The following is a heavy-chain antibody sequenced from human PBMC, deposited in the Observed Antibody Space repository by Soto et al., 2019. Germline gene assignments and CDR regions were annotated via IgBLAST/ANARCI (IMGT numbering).Heavy chain of an antibody. V-gene: IGHV1-69*01. CDR3: AREDLVRGAMGGWFDR. J-gene: IGHJ5*02. CDR2: IIPIFGTA. Sequence: QVQLVQSGAEVKKPGSSVKVSCKASGGTFSSYAISWVRQAPGQGLEWMGGIIPIFGTANYAQKFQGRVTITADESTSTAYMELSSLRSEDTAVYYCAREDLVRGAMGGWFDRWGQGTLVTVSS. D-gene: IGHD3-10*01. CDR1: GGTFSSYA.